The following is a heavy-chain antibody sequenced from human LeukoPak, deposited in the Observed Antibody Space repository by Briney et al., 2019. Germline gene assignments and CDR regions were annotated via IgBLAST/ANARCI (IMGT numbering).Heavy chain of an antibody. CDR3: ARESRGRRWLQPNWFDP. D-gene: IGHD5-24*01. CDR1: GFTFSSYE. CDR2: ISTTGSSI. J-gene: IGHJ5*02. Sequence: GGSLRLSCAASGFTFSSYEMNWVRQAPGKGLEWVSYISTTGSSIYYADSVKGRFTTSRDNSKNTLYLQMNSLRAEDTAVYYCARESRGRRWLQPNWFDPWGQGTLVTVSS. V-gene: IGHV3-48*03.